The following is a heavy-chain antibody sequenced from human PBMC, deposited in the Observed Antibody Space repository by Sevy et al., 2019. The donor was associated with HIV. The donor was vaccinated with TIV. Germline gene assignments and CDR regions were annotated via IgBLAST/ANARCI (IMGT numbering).Heavy chain of an antibody. Sequence: SETLSLTCTVSGGSISSSSYYWGWIRQPPGKGLEWIGNIYYSGSSYYNPSLNSRATISVVTSKNQFSLKLTSVTAADTAVYYCAGFEYGDYTNLFDPWGQGTLVTVSS. CDR2: IYYSGSS. CDR3: AGFEYGDYTNLFDP. D-gene: IGHD4-17*01. J-gene: IGHJ5*02. V-gene: IGHV4-39*01. CDR1: GGSISSSSYY.